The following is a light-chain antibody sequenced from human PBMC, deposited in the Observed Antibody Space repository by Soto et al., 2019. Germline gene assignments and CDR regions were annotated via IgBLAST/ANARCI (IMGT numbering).Light chain of an antibody. Sequence: DIVMTQSPDSLAVSLGERATINCKSSQSVLYSSNNKNYLAWYQQKPGQPPNLLIYWASTRESGVPDRFSGSGYGTDFTLTISSLQAEDVAIYYCQQYYSTPLTFGGGTKVEIK. CDR3: QQYYSTPLT. CDR1: QSVLYSSNNKNY. J-gene: IGKJ4*01. CDR2: WAS. V-gene: IGKV4-1*01.